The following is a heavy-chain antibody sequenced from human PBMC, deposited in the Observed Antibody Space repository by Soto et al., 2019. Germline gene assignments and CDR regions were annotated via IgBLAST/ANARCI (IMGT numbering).Heavy chain of an antibody. CDR1: GGSISSGGYY. CDR2: IYYSGST. Sequence: QVQLQESGPGLVKPSQTLSLTCTVSGGSISSGGYYWSWIRQHPGKGLEWIGYIYYSGSTYYNPSLKSRVTISVDTSKNQFSLKLSSVTAADTAVYYCARGVTLVRGVIHSPYFDYWGQGALVTVSS. J-gene: IGHJ4*02. V-gene: IGHV4-31*03. CDR3: ARGVTLVRGVIHSPYFDY. D-gene: IGHD3-10*01.